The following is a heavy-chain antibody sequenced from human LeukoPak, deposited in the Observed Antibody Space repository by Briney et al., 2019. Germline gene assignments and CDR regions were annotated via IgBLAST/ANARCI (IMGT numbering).Heavy chain of an antibody. CDR3: ARYDSSAGHFDY. V-gene: IGHV4-39*01. Sequence: WVRQAPGKGLEWIGSITYSGNTYYNPSLKSRVTISGDTSKNQFSLKLSSVTAADTAVYYCARYDSSAGHFDYWGQGTLVTVSS. CDR2: ITYSGNT. D-gene: IGHD6-6*01. J-gene: IGHJ4*02.